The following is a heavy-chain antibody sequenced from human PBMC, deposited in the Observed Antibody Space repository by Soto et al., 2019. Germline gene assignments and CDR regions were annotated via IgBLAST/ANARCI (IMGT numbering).Heavy chain of an antibody. CDR2: VNPNNGDT. CDR1: GYTFSNYD. D-gene: IGHD3-10*01. V-gene: IGHV1-8*01. J-gene: IGHJ4*02. CDR3: AKVSRKGSAIDFAY. Sequence: QVQLVQSGAELKKPGASVKVSCKASGYTFSNYDMNWVRQATGQGPEWIGWVNPNNGDTGYAQKFQGRVTLTRDISTATGCMELTSLRSEDRAIYYCAKVSRKGSAIDFAYWGQGTLITVSS.